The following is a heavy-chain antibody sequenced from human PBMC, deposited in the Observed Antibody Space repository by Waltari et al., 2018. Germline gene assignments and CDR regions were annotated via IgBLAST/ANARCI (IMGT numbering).Heavy chain of an antibody. CDR2: IYYSGST. CDR3: ALGRGAFDY. J-gene: IGHJ4*02. CDR1: GGSISRYY. Sequence: QVQLQASGPGLVKPSETLSLTCTVPGGSISRYYWSWIRQPPGKGLEWICYIYYSGSTNYNPALKSRVTISVDTSKNQFSLKLSSVTAADTAVYYCALGRGAFDYWGQGTLVTVSS. V-gene: IGHV4-59*01. D-gene: IGHD7-27*01.